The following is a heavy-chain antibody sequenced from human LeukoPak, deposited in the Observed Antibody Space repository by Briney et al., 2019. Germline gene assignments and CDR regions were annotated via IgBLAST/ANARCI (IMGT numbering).Heavy chain of an antibody. Sequence: GGSLRLSCAASGFIFTDYGMHWVRQAPGKGLEWLTFIRYDGSDKYYADSVKGRFTISRDNSKNTLYLQMNSLRAEDTAVYYCAKDRRPGHLEYYFDYWGQGTLVTVSS. J-gene: IGHJ4*02. D-gene: IGHD3-3*01. CDR1: GFIFTDYG. V-gene: IGHV3-30*02. CDR3: AKDRRPGHLEYYFDY. CDR2: IRYDGSDK.